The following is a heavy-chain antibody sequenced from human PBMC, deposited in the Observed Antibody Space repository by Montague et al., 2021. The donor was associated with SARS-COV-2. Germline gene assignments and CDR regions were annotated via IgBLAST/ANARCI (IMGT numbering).Heavy chain of an antibody. CDR2: IYYSATT. D-gene: IGHD2-8*01. J-gene: IGHJ2*01. V-gene: IGHV4-39*01. CDR1: GGSISSSSYC. Sequence: SETLSLTCTVSGGSISSSSYCWGWLRQPPGKGPEWIGSIYYSATTFYTPSHRIRVTMSVDTYKNKFFLRLRSVAAADTSVFYWACVDAGDWYFDLWGRGTLVTVSS. CDR3: ACVDAGDWYFDL.